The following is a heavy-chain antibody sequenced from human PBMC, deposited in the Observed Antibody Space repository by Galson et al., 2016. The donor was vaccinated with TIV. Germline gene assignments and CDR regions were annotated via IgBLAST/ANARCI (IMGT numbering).Heavy chain of an antibody. CDR3: ARIVYGSSALDV. CDR1: GYTFSSSD. D-gene: IGHD4-17*01. Sequence: SVKVSCKASGYTFSSSDINWVRQATGQGLEWMGWVNPYSGDTGYAQKFQGRVTMTRDTSTSTVYMELRRLRSDDTAVYYCARIVYGSSALDVWGQGTTVTVSS. V-gene: IGHV1-8*01. CDR2: VNPYSGDT. J-gene: IGHJ6*02.